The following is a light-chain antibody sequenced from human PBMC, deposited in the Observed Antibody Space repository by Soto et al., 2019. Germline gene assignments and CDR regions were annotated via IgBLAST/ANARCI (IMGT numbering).Light chain of an antibody. V-gene: IGKV1-33*01. Sequence: DIQMTQSPSSLSASVGDRFTITCRASQSISSYLNWYQQKPGKAPKLLIYDASKLETGVPSRFSGSGSGTDFTLTITSLQPEDIATYYCQQFDNVPLTFGGGTKVDIK. J-gene: IGKJ4*01. CDR2: DAS. CDR3: QQFDNVPLT. CDR1: QSISSY.